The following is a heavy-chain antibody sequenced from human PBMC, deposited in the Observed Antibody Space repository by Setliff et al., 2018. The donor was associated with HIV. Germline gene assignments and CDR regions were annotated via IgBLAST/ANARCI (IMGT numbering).Heavy chain of an antibody. CDR3: ARLEKLDDISYFDY. J-gene: IGHJ4*02. V-gene: IGHV4-4*07. D-gene: IGHD3-3*02. CDR2: IYASGST. CDR1: GGSLSSYY. Sequence: SETLSLTCTVSGGSLSSYYWNWIRQPAGMGLEWIGRIYASGSTYYNPSLKSRITMSVDTSQNQVSLKLSSVTAADTAVYFCARLEKLDDISYFDYWGQGTLVTVSS.